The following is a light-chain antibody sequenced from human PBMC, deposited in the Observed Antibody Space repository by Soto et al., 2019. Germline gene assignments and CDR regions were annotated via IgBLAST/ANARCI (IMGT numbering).Light chain of an antibody. Sequence: EIVMTQSPATLSVSPGESATLSCGASQSVSSSVAWYQQKPGKAPRLLIYGASSRATGIPDRLSGSGYGTELTLTISSMQTDDFATYYCQHFNSYTWTFGQGTKVDIK. J-gene: IGKJ1*01. CDR3: QHFNSYTWT. CDR1: QSVSSS. V-gene: IGKV3D-15*01. CDR2: GAS.